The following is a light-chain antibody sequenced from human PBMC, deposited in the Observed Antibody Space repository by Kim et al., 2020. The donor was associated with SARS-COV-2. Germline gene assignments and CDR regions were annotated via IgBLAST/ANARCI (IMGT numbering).Light chain of an antibody. CDR1: SSNIGACYD. CDR3: QSYDSSLSGTV. V-gene: IGLV1-40*01. CDR2: GNS. Sequence: QPVLTQPPSVSGAPGQRVTISCTGSSSNIGACYDVHWYQQLPGTAPKLLIYGNSNRPSGDPDRFSGSKSGTSASLAITGLQAEDEADYYCQSYDSSLSGTVFGGGTQLTVL. J-gene: IGLJ3*02.